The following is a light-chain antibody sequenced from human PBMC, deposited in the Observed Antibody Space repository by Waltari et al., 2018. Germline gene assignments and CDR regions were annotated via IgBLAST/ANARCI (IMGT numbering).Light chain of an antibody. CDR2: DAS. CDR3: QQSDSMPFT. CDR1: QSISSY. Sequence: DIQMTQSPSSLSASVGDRVSITCRTSQSISSYLNWYQQKPGKAPKILIYDASTLQSGVPSRFSGSGSGTDFTLTISSLQPEDFATYHCQQSDSMPFTFGGGTKVEIK. V-gene: IGKV1-39*01. J-gene: IGKJ4*01.